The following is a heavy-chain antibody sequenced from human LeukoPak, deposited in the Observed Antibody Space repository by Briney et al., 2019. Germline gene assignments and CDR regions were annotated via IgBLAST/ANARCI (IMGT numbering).Heavy chain of an antibody. Sequence: PGGSLRLSCAAPGFTFSSYEMNWVRRAPGKGLEWVSYISSGGSTIYYADSVKGRFTISRDNAKNSLNLQMNSLRAEDTAVYYCARDPTSSWETAFDIWGQGTMVIVSS. CDR2: ISSGGSTI. V-gene: IGHV3-48*03. CDR3: ARDPTSSWETAFDI. J-gene: IGHJ3*02. D-gene: IGHD1-26*01. CDR1: GFTFSSYE.